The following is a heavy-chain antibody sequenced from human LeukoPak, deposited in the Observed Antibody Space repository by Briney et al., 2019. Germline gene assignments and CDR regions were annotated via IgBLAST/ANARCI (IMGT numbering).Heavy chain of an antibody. J-gene: IGHJ3*01. D-gene: IGHD6-13*01. CDR2: ISGSGGST. Sequence: PGGSLRLSCAASGFTFSSYAMSWVRQAPGKGLEWVSAISGSGGSTYYADSVKGRFTISRDNSKNTLYLQMNSLRAEDTAVYYCAKVRISSGIAAAGIDYWGQGTKVTVSS. CDR1: GFTFSSYA. V-gene: IGHV3-23*01. CDR3: AKVRISSGIAAAGIDY.